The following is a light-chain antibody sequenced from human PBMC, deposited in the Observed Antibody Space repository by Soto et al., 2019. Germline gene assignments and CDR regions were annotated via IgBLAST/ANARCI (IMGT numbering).Light chain of an antibody. V-gene: IGKV1-39*01. Sequence: DIQMTQSPSSLSASVGDRVTITCRASQSISSYLNWYQQKPGKAPKLLIYAASSLQSGVPSRFSGRGSRTDFTLTISSLQPEDFATYYCQQSYSIPFTVGPGTKVDI. CDR3: QQSYSIPFT. CDR1: QSISSY. CDR2: AAS. J-gene: IGKJ3*01.